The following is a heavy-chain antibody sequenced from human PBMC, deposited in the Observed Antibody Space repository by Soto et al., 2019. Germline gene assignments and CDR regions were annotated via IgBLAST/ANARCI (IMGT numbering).Heavy chain of an antibody. CDR2: IKRKSDHGTT. J-gene: IGHJ4*02. Sequence: EMQLVESGGGLVEPGGSLRLSCAASGFAFSHVWMTWVRQAPGKGLEWVGRIKRKSDHGTTDYAAAVKGRFTISRDDSKNTLYLQMDSLRAEDTALYYCARDRVSPARFGYWGQGTLVTVSS. V-gene: IGHV3-15*01. CDR3: ARDRVSPARFGY. D-gene: IGHD5-12*01. CDR1: GFAFSHVW.